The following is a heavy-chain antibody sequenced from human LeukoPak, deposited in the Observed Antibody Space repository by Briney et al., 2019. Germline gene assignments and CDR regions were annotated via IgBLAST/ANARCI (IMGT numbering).Heavy chain of an antibody. CDR1: GGPISSNNYY. Sequence: PSETLSLTCTVSGGPISSNNYYWGWIRQPPGKGLEWIGSIHHSGSTYYNPSLKSRVTISVDTSKNQFSLKLSSVTAADTAVYYCARQTYGWNSSGWYNFDYWGQGTLVTVSS. V-gene: IGHV4-39*01. D-gene: IGHD6-19*01. J-gene: IGHJ4*02. CDR2: IHHSGST. CDR3: ARQTYGWNSSGWYNFDY.